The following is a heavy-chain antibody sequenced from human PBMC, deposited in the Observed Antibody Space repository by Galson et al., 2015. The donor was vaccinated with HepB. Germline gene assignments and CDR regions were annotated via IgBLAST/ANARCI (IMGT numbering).Heavy chain of an antibody. J-gene: IGHJ4*02. Sequence: SVKVSCKASGYTFTGYYIHWVRQAPGQGLEWMGRINPNSGATNYAQKFQGSVTMTRGTSITTAYMELSSLKSDDTAVYYCARESENFFDFWGQGTLVTVSS. CDR2: INPNSGAT. V-gene: IGHV1-2*06. D-gene: IGHD2/OR15-2a*01. CDR3: ARESENFFDF. CDR1: GYTFTGYY.